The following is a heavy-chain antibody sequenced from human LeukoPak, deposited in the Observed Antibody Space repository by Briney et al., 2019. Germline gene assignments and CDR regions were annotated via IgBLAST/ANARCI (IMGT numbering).Heavy chain of an antibody. J-gene: IGHJ4*02. CDR2: IRSKANSYAT. V-gene: IGHV3-73*01. D-gene: IGHD6-13*01. CDR3: TRLTYSSSSDY. CDR1: GFTFSGSA. Sequence: GGSLKLSCAASGFTFSGSAMHWVRQASGKGLKWVGRIRSKANSYATAYAASVKGRFTISRDDSKNTAYLQMNSLRTEDTAVYYCTRLTYSSSSDYWGQETLVTVSS.